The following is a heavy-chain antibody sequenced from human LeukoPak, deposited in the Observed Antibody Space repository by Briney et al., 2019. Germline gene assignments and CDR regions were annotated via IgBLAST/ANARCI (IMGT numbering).Heavy chain of an antibody. V-gene: IGHV4-59*01. CDR2: IYYTGST. J-gene: IGHJ2*01. D-gene: IGHD3-22*01. Sequence: SETLSLTCTLSGGSISTYYWTWIRQPPGKGLEWIGYIYYTGSTNYYPSLKSRVTISVDTSRNQFPLKLSSVTAADTAVYYCARYYYDSSGAWRYYDLWGRGTLVTVSS. CDR3: ARYYYDSSGAWRYYDL. CDR1: GGSISTYY.